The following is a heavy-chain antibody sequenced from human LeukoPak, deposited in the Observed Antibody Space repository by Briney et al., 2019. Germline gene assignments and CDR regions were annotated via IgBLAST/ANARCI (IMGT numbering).Heavy chain of an antibody. Sequence: SETLSLTCTVSGGSISNFYWSWIRQPPGKGLEWIGYIYYSGSTNYNPSLKSRVTISVDTTKNQFSLKLSSVTAADTAVYYCVRLDYYDSSGFDYWGQGTLVTVSS. CDR2: IYYSGST. CDR1: GGSISNFY. V-gene: IGHV4-59*01. J-gene: IGHJ4*02. D-gene: IGHD3-22*01. CDR3: VRLDYYDSSGFDY.